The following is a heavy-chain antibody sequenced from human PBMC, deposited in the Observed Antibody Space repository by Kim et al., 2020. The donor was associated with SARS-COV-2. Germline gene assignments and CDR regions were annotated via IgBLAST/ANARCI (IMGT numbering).Heavy chain of an antibody. D-gene: IGHD3-10*01. CDR2: IYYSGST. V-gene: IGHV4-31*03. Sequence: SETLSLTCTVSGGSISSGGYYWSWIRQHPGKGLEWIGYIYYSGSTYYNPSLKSRVTITVDTSKNQFSLKLSSVTAAATAVYYCARVRVRGVTFYYYGMDVWGQGTTVTVSS. CDR1: GGSISSGGYY. J-gene: IGHJ6*02. CDR3: ARVRVRGVTFYYYGMDV.